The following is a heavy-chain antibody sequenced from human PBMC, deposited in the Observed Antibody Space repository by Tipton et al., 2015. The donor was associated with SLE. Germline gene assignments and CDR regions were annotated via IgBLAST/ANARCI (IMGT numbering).Heavy chain of an antibody. J-gene: IGHJ4*02. V-gene: IGHV4-38-2*02. CDR1: GFSIGSYY. D-gene: IGHD5-24*01. CDR3: VRLELPATKADY. CDR2: IYHSGTT. Sequence: TLSLTCTVSGFSIGSYYWGWIRPPTGKGLEWLGTIYHSGTTYYNPSLKSRLTLSIDTSKNQFSLKLSSVTAADTAVYYCVRLELPATKADYWGPGTLVTVSS.